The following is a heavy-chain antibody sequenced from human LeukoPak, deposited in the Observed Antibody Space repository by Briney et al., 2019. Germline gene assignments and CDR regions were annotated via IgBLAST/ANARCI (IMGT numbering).Heavy chain of an antibody. CDR1: GYTFTSYG. Sequence: SVKVSSKASGYTFTSYGISWVRQAPGQGLEWMGWISAYNGNTNYAQELQGRVTMTTDASTSTAYMELRSLRSDDTAVYYCASAPTYDLWSGYYSDYRGQGTLVTVSS. CDR2: ISAYNGNT. J-gene: IGHJ4*02. V-gene: IGHV1-18*01. D-gene: IGHD3-3*01. CDR3: ASAPTYDLWSGYYSDY.